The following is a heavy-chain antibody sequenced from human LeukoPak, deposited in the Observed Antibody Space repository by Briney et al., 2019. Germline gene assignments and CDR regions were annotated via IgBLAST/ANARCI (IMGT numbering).Heavy chain of an antibody. J-gene: IGHJ4*02. D-gene: IGHD2-2*02. CDR1: GYSFTSYW. CDR3: ARQEVPAAIDY. CDR2: IYPDDSDT. Sequence: GESLKISCKGSGYSFTSYWIGWVRQMPGKGLEWMGIIYPDDSDTKYSPSFQGQVTISADKSISTAYLQWSSLKASDTAMYYCARQEVPAAIDYWGQGTLVTVSS. V-gene: IGHV5-51*01.